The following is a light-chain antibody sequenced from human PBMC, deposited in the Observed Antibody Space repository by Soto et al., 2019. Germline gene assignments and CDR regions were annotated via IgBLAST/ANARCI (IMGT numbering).Light chain of an antibody. J-gene: IGLJ3*02. CDR3: SSYTGSNPLGM. CDR2: EVS. Sequence: QSVLTQPASVSGSPGQSITISCTGTSSDVGGYTYVSWYQHHPGKAPKLMIYEVSTRPSGVSFRFTGSKSGNTPSLTISGLQAEDEADYYCSSYTGSNPLGMFGGGTQLTVL. V-gene: IGLV2-14*01. CDR1: SSDVGGYTY.